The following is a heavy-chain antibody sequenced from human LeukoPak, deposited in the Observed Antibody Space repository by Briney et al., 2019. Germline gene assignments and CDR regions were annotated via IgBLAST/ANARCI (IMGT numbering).Heavy chain of an antibody. V-gene: IGHV4-4*02. Sequence: MSSGTLSLTCAVSGGSISSSNWWSWVRQPPGKGLEWIGEIYHSGSTNYNPSLKSRVTISVDKSKNQFSLKLSSVTAADTAVYYCARDGATHDAFDIWGQGTMVTVSS. CDR2: IYHSGST. CDR3: ARDGATHDAFDI. CDR1: GGSISSSNW. J-gene: IGHJ3*02. D-gene: IGHD1-26*01.